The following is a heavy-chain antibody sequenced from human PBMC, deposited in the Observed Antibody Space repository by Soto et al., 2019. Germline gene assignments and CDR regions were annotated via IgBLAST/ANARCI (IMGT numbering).Heavy chain of an antibody. V-gene: IGHV1-69*06. CDR2: IIPIFGTA. J-gene: IGHJ3*02. CDR1: GGTFSSYA. D-gene: IGHD2-15*01. Sequence: QVQLVQSGAEVKKPGSSVKVSCKASGGTFSSYAISWVRQAPGQGLEWMGGIIPIFGTANYAQKFQGRVTITADKSTSTAYMELSSLGSEDTAVYYCARDRGCSGGSCYSQDAFDIWGQGTMVTVSS. CDR3: ARDRGCSGGSCYSQDAFDI.